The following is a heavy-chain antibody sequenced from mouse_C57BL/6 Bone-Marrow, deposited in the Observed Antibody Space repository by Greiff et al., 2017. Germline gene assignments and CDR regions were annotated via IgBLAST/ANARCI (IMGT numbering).Heavy chain of an antibody. V-gene: IGHV1-54*02. D-gene: IGHD4-1*01. J-gene: IGHJ3*01. CDR1: GYAFTNYL. CDR3: ARGLMGLAY. CDR2: INPGSGGT. Sequence: VQLQQSGAELVRPGTSVKVSCKASGYAFTNYLIEWVKQRPGQGLEWIGVINPGSGGTNYNEKFQCKATLTVDNSSNTAYMQLSSLTSEDSAVYYCARGLMGLAYWGQGTLVTVSA.